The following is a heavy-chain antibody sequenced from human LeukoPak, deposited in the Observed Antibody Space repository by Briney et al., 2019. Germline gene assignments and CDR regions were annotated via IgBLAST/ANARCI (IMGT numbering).Heavy chain of an antibody. J-gene: IGHJ5*02. CDR1: GYTFTGYY. CDR3: ARALYCSGGSCYSTAGNWFDP. CDR2: INPNSGGT. D-gene: IGHD2-15*01. Sequence: ASVKVSCKASGYTFTGYYMHWVRQAPGQGLERMGWINPNSGGTNYAQKFQGRVTMTRDTSISTAYMELSRLRSDDTAVYYCARALYCSGGSCYSTAGNWFDPWGQGTLVTVSS. V-gene: IGHV1-2*02.